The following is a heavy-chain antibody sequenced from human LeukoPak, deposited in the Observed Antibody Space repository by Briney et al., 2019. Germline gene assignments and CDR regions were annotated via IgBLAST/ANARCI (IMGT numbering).Heavy chain of an antibody. J-gene: IGHJ4*02. V-gene: IGHV4-39*01. Sequence: SETLSLTCTVSGGSISSSSYYWGWIRQPPGKGLEWIGSIYYSGSTYYNPSLKSRVTISVDMSKNQFSLKLTSMTAADTAVYYCARQDYGEVNWAQGTLVTVSS. CDR1: GGSISSSSYY. D-gene: IGHD4-17*01. CDR2: IYYSGST. CDR3: ARQDYGEVN.